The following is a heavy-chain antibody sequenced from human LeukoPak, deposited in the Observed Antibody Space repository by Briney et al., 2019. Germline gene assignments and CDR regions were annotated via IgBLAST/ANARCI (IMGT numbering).Heavy chain of an antibody. Sequence: SVKVSCKASGYTFTSYDINWVRQATGQGLEWMGGIIPIFGTANYAQKFQGRVTITTDESTSTAYMELSSLRSEDTAVYYCARDIWARTYYYDSSGDYWGQGTLVTVSS. CDR3: ARDIWARTYYYDSSGDY. CDR1: GYTFTSYD. V-gene: IGHV1-69*05. J-gene: IGHJ4*02. D-gene: IGHD3-22*01. CDR2: IIPIFGTA.